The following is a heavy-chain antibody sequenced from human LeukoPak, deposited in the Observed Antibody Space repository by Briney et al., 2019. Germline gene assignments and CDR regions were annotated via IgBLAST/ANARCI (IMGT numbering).Heavy chain of an antibody. D-gene: IGHD3-22*01. V-gene: IGHV7-4-1*02. CDR1: GYTFTTYG. J-gene: IGHJ4*02. CDR3: ARPRYYYDSSGYYYFDY. Sequence: ASVKVSCKASGYTFTTYGMNWVRQAPGQGLEWMGWINTNTGNPTYAQGFTGRFVFSLDTSVSTAYLQISSLKAEDTAVYYCARPRYYYDSSGYYYFDYWGQGTLVTVSS. CDR2: INTNTGNP.